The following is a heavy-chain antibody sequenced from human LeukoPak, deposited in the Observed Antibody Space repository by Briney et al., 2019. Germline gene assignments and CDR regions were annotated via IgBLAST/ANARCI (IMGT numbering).Heavy chain of an antibody. Sequence: GGSLGLSCAAYGFTVSGTHMSWLRQAPGKGLEWVSALYTGGTTYYADSVKGRITISRDNSKNTLYLHMNRLRAEDTAVYYCAKDEVTSGGGLASWGQGALVTVSS. D-gene: IGHD3-16*01. CDR2: LYTGGTT. J-gene: IGHJ4*02. V-gene: IGHV3-53*01. CDR1: GFTVSGTH. CDR3: AKDEVTSGGGLAS.